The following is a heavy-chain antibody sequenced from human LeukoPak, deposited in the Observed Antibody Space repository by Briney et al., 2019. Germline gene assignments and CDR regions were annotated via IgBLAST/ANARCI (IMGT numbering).Heavy chain of an antibody. CDR3: CIEMATPDFDL. CDR1: GFTFGDYA. CDR2: IRSKTYGGTT. D-gene: IGHD5-24*01. Sequence: GGSLRLSCTASGFTFGDYAMSWVRQAPGKGLEWVGFIRSKTYGGTTEYAASVKGRFTISRDDSKSIAYLQMNSLRAEDTAVYYCCIEMATPDFDLWGRGTLVTVSS. J-gene: IGHJ2*01. V-gene: IGHV3-49*04.